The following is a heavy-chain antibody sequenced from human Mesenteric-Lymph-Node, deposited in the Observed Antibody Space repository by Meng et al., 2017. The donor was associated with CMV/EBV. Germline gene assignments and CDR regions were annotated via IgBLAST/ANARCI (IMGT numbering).Heavy chain of an antibody. J-gene: IGHJ6*02. D-gene: IGHD3-9*01. CDR1: GFTFNTYG. CDR3: AKHLYDILTGYYHYGMDV. CDR2: ISYSSATI. V-gene: IGHV3-48*04. Sequence: GESLKISCAASGFTFNTYGMNWVRQAPGKGLEWVSYISYSSATIYYTDSVKGRFTISRDNAENSLYLQMNSLRAEDTAVYYCAKHLYDILTGYYHYGMDVWGQGTTVTVSS.